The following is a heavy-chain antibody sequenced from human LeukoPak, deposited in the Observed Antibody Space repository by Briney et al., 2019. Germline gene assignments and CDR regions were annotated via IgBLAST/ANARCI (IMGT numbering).Heavy chain of an antibody. V-gene: IGHV4-39*01. CDR1: GGSISSNNYY. CDR2: IYYGGST. J-gene: IGHJ3*01. D-gene: IGHD3-10*01. CDR3: ARFVTMVRGGIQDAFDV. Sequence: PSETLSLTCTVSGGSISSNNYYWGWIRQPPGKGLEWIGSIYYGGSTYYNPSLKSRVTISVDTSKNQFSLNLSSVTAADTTMYYCARFVTMVRGGIQDAFDVWGQGTMVTVSS.